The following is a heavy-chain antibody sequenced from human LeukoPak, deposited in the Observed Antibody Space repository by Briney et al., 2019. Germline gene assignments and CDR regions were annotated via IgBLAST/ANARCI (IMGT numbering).Heavy chain of an antibody. Sequence: GASVKVSCKASGGTFSSYAISWVRQAPGQGLEWMGGIIPIFGTANYAQKFQGRVTITADESTSTAYMELSSLRSEDTAVYYCARSATMIVDIYYYMDVWGKGTTVTISS. CDR1: GGTFSSYA. J-gene: IGHJ6*03. CDR3: ARSATMIVDIYYYMDV. V-gene: IGHV1-69*13. CDR2: IIPIFGTA. D-gene: IGHD3-22*01.